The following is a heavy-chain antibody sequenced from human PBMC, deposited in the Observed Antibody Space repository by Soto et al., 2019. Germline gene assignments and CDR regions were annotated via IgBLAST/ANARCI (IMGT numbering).Heavy chain of an antibody. D-gene: IGHD2-2*01. CDR2: IYYSGST. J-gene: IGHJ6*02. Sequence: TLSLTCTVSGGSMSSGGYSWNWIRQHPGKGLEWIGTIYYSGSTYSNPSLKSRVSISVDTSKNQFSLKLTSVTAADTAAYYCARGVVVLPLYYGMDVWGQGTTVTV. CDR1: GGSMSSGGYS. V-gene: IGHV4-31*03. CDR3: ARGVVVLPLYYGMDV.